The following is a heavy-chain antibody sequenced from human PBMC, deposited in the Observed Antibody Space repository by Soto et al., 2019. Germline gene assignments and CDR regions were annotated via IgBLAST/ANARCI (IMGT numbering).Heavy chain of an antibody. CDR1: GFTFSSYW. Sequence: GGSLRLSCAASGFTFSSYWMSWVRQAPGKGLEWVANIKQDGSEKYYVDSVKGRFTISRDNAKNSLYLQMNSLRSEDTAVYYCARDMGFGLSDYWGQGTLVTVSS. D-gene: IGHD3-10*01. CDR2: IKQDGSEK. J-gene: IGHJ4*02. V-gene: IGHV3-7*01. CDR3: ARDMGFGLSDY.